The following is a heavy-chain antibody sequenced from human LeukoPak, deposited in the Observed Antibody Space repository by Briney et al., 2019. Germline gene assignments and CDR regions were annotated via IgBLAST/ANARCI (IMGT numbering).Heavy chain of an antibody. D-gene: IGHD3-3*01. CDR1: GFTFSSYD. Sequence: PGGSLRLSCAASGFTFSSYDMHWVRQATGKGLEWVSAIGTAGDTYYPGSVKGRFTISRDNAKNSLYLEMNSLRAEDTAVYYCARERGYDSWSGSRVLFEYWGQGTLVTVSS. CDR3: ARERGYDSWSGSRVLFEY. J-gene: IGHJ4*02. CDR2: IGTAGDT. V-gene: IGHV3-13*01.